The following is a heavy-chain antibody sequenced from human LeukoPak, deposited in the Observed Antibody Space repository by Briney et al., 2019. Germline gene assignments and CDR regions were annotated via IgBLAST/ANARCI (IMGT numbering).Heavy chain of an antibody. CDR1: GFTFSSYA. CDR3: ARALYSSSPPEFDY. CDR2: ISYDGSNK. J-gene: IGHJ4*02. Sequence: PGRSLRLSCAASGFTFSSYAMYWVRQAPGKGLEWVAVISYDGSNKYYADSVKGRFTISRDNSKNTLYLQMNSLRAEDTAVYYCARALYSSSPPEFDYWGQGTLVTVSS. D-gene: IGHD6-13*01. V-gene: IGHV3-30*04.